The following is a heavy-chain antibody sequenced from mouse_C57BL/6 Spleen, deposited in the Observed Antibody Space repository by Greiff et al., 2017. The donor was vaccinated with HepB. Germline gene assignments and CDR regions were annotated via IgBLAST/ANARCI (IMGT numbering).Heavy chain of an antibody. V-gene: IGHV5-9-1*02. Sequence: DVQLVESGEGLVKPGGSLKLSCAASGFTFSSYAMSWVRQTPEKRLEWVAYISSGGDYIYYADTVKGRFTISRVNARNTLYLQMSSLKSEDTAMYYCTSVPNYYAMDYWGQGTSVTVSS. CDR1: GFTFSSYA. D-gene: IGHD5-1*01. CDR2: ISSGGDYI. CDR3: TSVPNYYAMDY. J-gene: IGHJ4*01.